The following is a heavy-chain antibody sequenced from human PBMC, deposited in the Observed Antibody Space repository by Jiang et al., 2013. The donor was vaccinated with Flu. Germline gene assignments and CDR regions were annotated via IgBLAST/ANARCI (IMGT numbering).Heavy chain of an antibody. CDR2: MNPNSGNT. D-gene: IGHD3-10*01. CDR1: GYTFTSYD. CDR3: ARGGFLYYGSGSYYYYYGMDV. Sequence: SVKVSCKASGYTFTSYDINWVRQATGQGLEWMGWMNPNSGNTGYAQKFQGRVTMTRNTSVSTAYMELSSLRSEDTAVYYCARGGFLYYGSGSYYYYYGMDVWGQGTTVTVSS. J-gene: IGHJ6*02. V-gene: IGHV1-8*02.